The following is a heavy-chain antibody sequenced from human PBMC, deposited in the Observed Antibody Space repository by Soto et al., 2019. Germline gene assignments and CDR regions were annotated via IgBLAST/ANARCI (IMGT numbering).Heavy chain of an antibody. V-gene: IGHV1-58*01. D-gene: IGHD5-18*01. CDR2: IVVGSGNT. CDR3: AAVGGAMAYYYYYGMDV. CDR1: GFTFTSSA. Sequence: ASVKVSCKASGFTFTSSAVQWVRQARGQRLEWIGWIVVGSGNTNYAQKFQERVTITRDMSTSTAYMELSSLRSEDTAVYYCAAVGGAMAYYYYYGMDVWGQGTTVTVSS. J-gene: IGHJ6*02.